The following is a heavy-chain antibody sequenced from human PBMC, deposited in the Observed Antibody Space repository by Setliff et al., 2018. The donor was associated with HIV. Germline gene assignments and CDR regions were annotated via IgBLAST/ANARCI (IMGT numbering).Heavy chain of an antibody. J-gene: IGHJ6*03. CDR2: ISGDGGRT. D-gene: IGHD2-2*01. V-gene: IGHV3-23*01. CDR3: AKVRDQDPQPYYYYHYMDV. Sequence: GGYLSLSCETSGFTFTNYALTWVRQAPGKGLEWVSSISGDGGRTYYADSVMDRFKITIDKSKNTLYLQMNTLRAEDTARYYCAKVRDQDPQPYYYYHYMDVWGKGTTVTVSS. CDR1: GFTFTNYA.